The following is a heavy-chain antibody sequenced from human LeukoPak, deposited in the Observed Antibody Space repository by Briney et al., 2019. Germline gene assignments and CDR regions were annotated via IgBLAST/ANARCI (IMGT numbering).Heavy chain of an antibody. Sequence: GRSLRLSCVASGFTFSSDGMHWVRQAPGKGLEWVAVIWYDGSNKYYADSVKGRFTISRDNSKNTLYLQMNSLRAEDTAVYYCAREARFLEWLLYAPLDYWGQGTLVTVSS. CDR3: AREARFLEWLLYAPLDY. CDR2: IWYDGSNK. V-gene: IGHV3-33*01. CDR1: GFTFSSDG. D-gene: IGHD3-3*01. J-gene: IGHJ4*02.